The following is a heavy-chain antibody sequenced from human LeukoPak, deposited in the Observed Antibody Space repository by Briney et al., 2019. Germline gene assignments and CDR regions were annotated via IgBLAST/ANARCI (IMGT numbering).Heavy chain of an antibody. D-gene: IGHD1-26*01. Sequence: GASVKVSCKASGGTFSSYAISWVRQAPGQGLEWMGRIIPIFGTANYAQKFQGRVTITADKSTSTAYMELSSLRSEDTAVYYCARDKGFGVRGSYYFDYWGQGTLVTVSS. J-gene: IGHJ4*02. CDR1: GGTFSSYA. V-gene: IGHV1-69*06. CDR3: ARDKGFGVRGSYYFDY. CDR2: IIPIFGTA.